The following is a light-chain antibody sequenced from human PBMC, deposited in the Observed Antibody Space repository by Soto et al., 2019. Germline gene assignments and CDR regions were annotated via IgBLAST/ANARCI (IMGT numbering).Light chain of an antibody. CDR3: QQSFTTWT. V-gene: IGKV1-39*01. Sequence: DIQVTQSPSSLSASVGDRVTITCQASQDISKCLNWYQQKPGLPPKYLIYAASNLQSGVPSRFSGSGSGTDFTLTISNLQPEDFATYYCQQSFTTWTFGQGTKVDNK. J-gene: IGKJ1*01. CDR2: AAS. CDR1: QDISKC.